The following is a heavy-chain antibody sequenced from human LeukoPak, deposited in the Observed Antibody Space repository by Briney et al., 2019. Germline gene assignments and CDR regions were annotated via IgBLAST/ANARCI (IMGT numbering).Heavy chain of an antibody. D-gene: IGHD2-15*01. V-gene: IGHV3-48*03. CDR3: ARRVGVVPIDY. J-gene: IGHJ4*02. Sequence: PGGSLRLSCAASGFTFSSYEMNWVRQAPGKGLEWVSYISSSGSTIYYADSVKGRFTISRDNAKNSLYLQLNGLRAEDTAVYYCARRVGVVPIDYWGQGTLVTVSS. CDR1: GFTFSSYE. CDR2: ISSSGSTI.